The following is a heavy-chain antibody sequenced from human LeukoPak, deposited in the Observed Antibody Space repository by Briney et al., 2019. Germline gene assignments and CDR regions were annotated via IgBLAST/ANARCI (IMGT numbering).Heavy chain of an antibody. CDR1: GVSFSGYY. Sequence: KPSETLSLTCAVNGVSFSGYYWSWIRQTPGRGLEWIGEINDSGKTNYNPSLKSRVTILVDSSKNQFSLKLRSVTAADTGVYYCASLYFDYWGQGTQVTASS. CDR3: ASLYFDY. CDR2: INDSGKT. J-gene: IGHJ4*02. V-gene: IGHV4-34*01.